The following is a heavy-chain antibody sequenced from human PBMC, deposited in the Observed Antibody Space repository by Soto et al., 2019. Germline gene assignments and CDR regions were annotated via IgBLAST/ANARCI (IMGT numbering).Heavy chain of an antibody. V-gene: IGHV3-30-3*01. CDR1: GFTYSSYA. Sequence: GGSLRLSCAASGFTYSSYAMHWVRQAPGKGLEWVAVISYDGSNKYYADSVKGRFTISRDNSKNTLYLQMNSLRAEDTAVYYCARDRTEWLAIIYYYYYGMDVWGQGTTVTVSS. J-gene: IGHJ6*02. D-gene: IGHD6-19*01. CDR3: ARDRTEWLAIIYYYYYGMDV. CDR2: ISYDGSNK.